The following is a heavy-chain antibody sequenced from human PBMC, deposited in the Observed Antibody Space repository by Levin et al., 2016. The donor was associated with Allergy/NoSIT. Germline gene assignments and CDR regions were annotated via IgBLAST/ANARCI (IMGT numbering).Heavy chain of an antibody. V-gene: IGHV3-20*04. CDR3: AREKYYYDSSGFDNHDYYYYYGMDV. CDR1: GFTFDDYG. J-gene: IGHJ6*02. CDR2: INWNGGST. Sequence: GGSLRLSCAASGFTFDDYGMSWVRQAPGKGLEWVSGINWNGGSTGYADSVKGRFTISRDNAKNSLYLQMNSLRAEDTALYYCAREKYYYDSSGFDNHDYYYYYGMDVWGQGTTVTVSS. D-gene: IGHD3-22*01.